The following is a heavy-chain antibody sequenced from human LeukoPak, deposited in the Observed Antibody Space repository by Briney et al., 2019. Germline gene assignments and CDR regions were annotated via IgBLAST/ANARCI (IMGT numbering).Heavy chain of an antibody. V-gene: IGHV1-69*04. CDR1: GGTFSSYT. D-gene: IGHD2-2*01. J-gene: IGHJ6*02. CDR2: IIPILGIA. CDR3: AREDGYCSSTSCEYYYGMDV. Sequence: SVKVSCKASGGTFSSYTISWVRQAPGQGLEWMGRIIPILGIANYAQKFQGRVTITADKSTSTAYMELSSLRSEDTAVYSCAREDGYCSSTSCEYYYGMDVWGQGTTVTVSS.